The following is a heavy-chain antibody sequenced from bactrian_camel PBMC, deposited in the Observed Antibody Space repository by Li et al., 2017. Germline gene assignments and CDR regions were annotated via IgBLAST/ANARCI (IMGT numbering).Heavy chain of an antibody. CDR2: IDSDGDT. CDR1: STYYSGYC. J-gene: IGHJ4*01. CDR3: TKDRSYGTRNWAQST. Sequence: VQLVESGGGTVQTGGSLRLSCTASSTYYSGYCLGWFRQAPGKEREGIATIDSDGDTAYVESMKGRFTISVDNAKNTLDLQMNSLKPEDTAMYYCTKDRSYGTRNWAQSTRGRGPRSPSP. D-gene: IGHD3*01. V-gene: IGHV3S26*01.